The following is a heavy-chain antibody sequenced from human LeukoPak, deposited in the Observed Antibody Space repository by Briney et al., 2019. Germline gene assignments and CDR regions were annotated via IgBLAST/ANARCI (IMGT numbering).Heavy chain of an antibody. CDR3: ARDYGSGSYYTGY. D-gene: IGHD3-10*01. Sequence: GGSLRLSCAASGFTFSIYWMSWVRQAPGKGLEWVANINQDGSQKYYVDSVKGRFTISRDNAKNSFFLQMNSLRAEDTAVYYCARDYGSGSYYTGYWGQGTLVTVSS. V-gene: IGHV3-7*01. J-gene: IGHJ4*02. CDR1: GFTFSIYW. CDR2: INQDGSQK.